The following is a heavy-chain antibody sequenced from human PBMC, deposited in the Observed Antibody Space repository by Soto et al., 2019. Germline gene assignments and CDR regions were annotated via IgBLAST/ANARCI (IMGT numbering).Heavy chain of an antibody. J-gene: IGHJ6*02. CDR1: GFTFSSYG. Sequence: PXGPLRLSCSASGFTFSSYGIHWVRQAPGKGLEWVAVISSDGSDKYYADSVKGRFTISRDNSKNTLYVQLNRMRAEDKALYYCARDRLYGAGLIDVWGQGTTVTVYS. CDR2: ISSDGSDK. V-gene: IGHV3-30-3*01. D-gene: IGHD3-10*01. CDR3: ARDRLYGAGLIDV.